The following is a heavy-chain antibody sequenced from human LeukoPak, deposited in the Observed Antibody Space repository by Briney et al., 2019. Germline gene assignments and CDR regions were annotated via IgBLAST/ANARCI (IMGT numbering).Heavy chain of an antibody. CDR1: GFTFSSYG. J-gene: IGHJ6*02. Sequence: GGSLRLSCAASGFTFSSYGMHWVRQAPGKGLEWVAVIWYDGSNKYYADSVKGRFTISRDNSKNTLYLQMNSLRAEDTAVYYCARDARSGSYYYYYGMDVWGQGTTVTVSS. V-gene: IGHV3-33*01. D-gene: IGHD1-26*01. CDR3: ARDARSGSYYYYYGMDV. CDR2: IWYDGSNK.